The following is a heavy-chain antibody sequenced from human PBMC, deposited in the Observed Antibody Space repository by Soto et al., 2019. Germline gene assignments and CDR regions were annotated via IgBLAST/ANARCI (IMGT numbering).Heavy chain of an antibody. D-gene: IGHD2-15*01. V-gene: IGHV1-3*01. CDR1: GYTFTSYA. CDR3: ARDHGYCSGGSWKHPLGY. CDR2: INAGNGNT. J-gene: IGHJ4*02. Sequence: QVQLVQSGAEVKKPGASVKVSCKASGYTFTSYAMHWVRQAPGQRLEWMGWINAGNGNTKYSQKFQGRVTITRDTSASTAYMELSSLRSEDTAVYYCARDHGYCSGGSWKHPLGYWGPGTLVTVSS.